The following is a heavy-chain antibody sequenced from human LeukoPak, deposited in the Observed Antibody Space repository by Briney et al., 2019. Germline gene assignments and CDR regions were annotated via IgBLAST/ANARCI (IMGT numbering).Heavy chain of an antibody. CDR2: ISGSGIMT. V-gene: IGHV3-23*01. CDR3: AKDRSIGTYYTFDY. Sequence: PGGSLRLSCATSGFTFSDYAMTWVRQAPGKGLEWVATISGSGIMTYYADSVKGRFTVSGDNSKNMVYLQMNSLTAADTAVYYCAKDRSIGTYYTFDYWGQGTLVTVSS. J-gene: IGHJ4*02. CDR1: GFTFSDYA. D-gene: IGHD1-26*01.